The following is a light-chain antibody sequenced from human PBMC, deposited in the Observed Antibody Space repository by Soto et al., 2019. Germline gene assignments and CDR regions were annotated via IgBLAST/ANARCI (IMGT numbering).Light chain of an antibody. CDR2: DVS. J-gene: IGKJ1*01. CDR3: QQYDFSRT. V-gene: IGKV1-5*01. Sequence: DIQVTESASTLSASVVDSVTITCRASQSVAASLAWYQQKPGEAPKLLIFDVSNLETGVPSRFSGSGSGTEFTLTIRSLQPDDFASYYCQQYDFSRTFGQGTKV. CDR1: QSVAAS.